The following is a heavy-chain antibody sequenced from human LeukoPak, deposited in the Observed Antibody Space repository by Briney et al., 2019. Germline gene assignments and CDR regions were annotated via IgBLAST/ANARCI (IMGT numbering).Heavy chain of an antibody. J-gene: IGHJ4*02. Sequence: GGSLRLSCAASGFTFSSYGMSWVRQAPGKGLEWVSAISGSGGSTYYADSVKGRFTISRDNSKNTLYLQMNSLRAEDTAVYYCARGSRGASDYWGQGTLVTVSS. V-gene: IGHV3-23*01. D-gene: IGHD3-10*01. CDR1: GFTFSSYG. CDR3: ARGSRGASDY. CDR2: ISGSGGST.